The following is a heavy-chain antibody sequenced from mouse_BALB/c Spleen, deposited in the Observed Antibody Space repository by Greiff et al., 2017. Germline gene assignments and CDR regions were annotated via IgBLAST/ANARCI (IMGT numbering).Heavy chain of an antibody. V-gene: IGHV5-12-1*01. Sequence: EVHLVESGGGLVKPGGSLKLSCAASGFAFSSYDMSWVRQTPEKRLEWVAYISSGGGSTYYPDTVKGRFTISRDNAKNTLYLQMSSLKSEDTAMYYCARHLYYYGSSPYYFDYWGQGTTLTVSS. D-gene: IGHD1-1*01. CDR3: ARHLYYYGSSPYYFDY. CDR2: ISSGGGST. CDR1: GFAFSSYD. J-gene: IGHJ2*01.